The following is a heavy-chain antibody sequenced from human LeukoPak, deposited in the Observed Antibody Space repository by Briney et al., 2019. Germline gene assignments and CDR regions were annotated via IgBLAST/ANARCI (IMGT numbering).Heavy chain of an antibody. V-gene: IGHV1-18*01. CDR3: ARDSNGSGRDLYYYYYYMDV. CDR2: ISAYNGNT. J-gene: IGHJ6*03. D-gene: IGHD3-10*01. Sequence: ASVKVSCKASGYTFTNNAFSWVRQAPGQGLEWMGWISAYNGNTHYAQTLQGRVTMTTDTSTSTAYMELRSLRSDDTAVYYCARDSNGSGRDLYYYYYYMDVWGKGTTVTVSS. CDR1: GYTFTNNA.